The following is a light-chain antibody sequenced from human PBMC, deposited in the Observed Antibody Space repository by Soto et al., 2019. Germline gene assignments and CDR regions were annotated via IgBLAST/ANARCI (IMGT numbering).Light chain of an antibody. J-gene: IGLJ2*01. CDR2: DDS. V-gene: IGLV3-21*02. CDR3: QVWDTSSYVV. CDR1: NIESKR. Sequence: SYELTQPPSVSVAPGQTARITCGGNNIESKRVHWYQQKPGQAPVLVVYDDSDRPSGIPERFSGSNSGNTATLTISRVEAGDEADYYCQVWDTSSYVVFGGGTKLTVL.